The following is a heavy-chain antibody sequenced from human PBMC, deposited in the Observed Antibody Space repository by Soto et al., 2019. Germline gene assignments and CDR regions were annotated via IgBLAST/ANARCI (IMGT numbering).Heavy chain of an antibody. CDR2: ISSSSSYI. Sequence: GGSLRLSCAASGFTFSSYSMNWVRQAPGKGLEWVSSISSSSSYIYYADSVKGRFTISRDNAKNSRYLQMNGLRAEDTAVYYCAREGGLDAFDIWGQGTMVTVSS. D-gene: IGHD3-16*01. CDR1: GFTFSSYS. V-gene: IGHV3-21*01. J-gene: IGHJ3*02. CDR3: AREGGLDAFDI.